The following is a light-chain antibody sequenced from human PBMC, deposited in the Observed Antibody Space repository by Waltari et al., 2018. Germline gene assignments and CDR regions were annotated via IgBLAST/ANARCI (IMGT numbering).Light chain of an antibody. V-gene: IGKV1-27*01. CDR3: QKDDSAPLT. CDR2: AAS. Sequence: DIQMTQSPSSLSASVGDRVTITCRASQGISNSLAWYQQEPGKVPRLLIYAASTVQSGVPSRFMGSGFGRDFTLTISSLQPEDVATDYCQKDDSAPLTFGGVTKVEIK. CDR1: QGISNS. J-gene: IGKJ4*01.